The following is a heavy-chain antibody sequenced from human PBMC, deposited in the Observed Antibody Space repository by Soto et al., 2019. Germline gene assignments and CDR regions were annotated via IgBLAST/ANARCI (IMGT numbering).Heavy chain of an antibody. V-gene: IGHV4-59*01. CDR3: ARMRGLGEISPYLDY. CDR1: GGSISDYQ. CDR2: IYYSGRT. J-gene: IGHJ4*02. D-gene: IGHD3-16*01. Sequence: QVQLQESGPGLVKPSETLSLTCSISGGSISDYQWNWIRQPPGKGLAWIGYIYYSGRTNYNPSLKSRLTISLDTSTRQFSLRLRSVSAADTSVYYCARMRGLGEISPYLDYWGQGALVTVSS.